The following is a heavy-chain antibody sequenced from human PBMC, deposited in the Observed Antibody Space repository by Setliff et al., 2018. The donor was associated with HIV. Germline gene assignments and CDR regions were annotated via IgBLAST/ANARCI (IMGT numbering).Heavy chain of an antibody. Sequence: SETLSLTCTVSGGSISSNHYFWGWIRQPPGKGLEWIATMYYTGSTFYNPSLKSRLAMSVDTSKNQFSLRLHSVTAADTAVYYCARREGTAAAGTYYMDVWGKGTTVTVSS. CDR1: GGSISSNHYF. D-gene: IGHD6-13*01. V-gene: IGHV4-39*01. CDR2: MYYTGST. CDR3: ARREGTAAAGTYYMDV. J-gene: IGHJ6*03.